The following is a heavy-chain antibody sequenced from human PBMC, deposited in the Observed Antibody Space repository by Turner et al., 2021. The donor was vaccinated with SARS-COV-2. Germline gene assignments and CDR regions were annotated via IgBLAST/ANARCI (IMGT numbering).Heavy chain of an antibody. J-gene: IGHJ5*02. Sequence: QVQLQESGPRLVKPLDALSLTCTVSGGSMNSNFWSWIRQPPGKRLEWIGYIDYRGSTNYNPSLESRVTISVDTSKSQCALKLTSETAANTARYYCAGETVNNWVDPWGQGTLVTVSS. V-gene: IGHV4-59*01. CDR2: IDYRGST. D-gene: IGHD2-21*02. CDR3: AGETVNNWVDP. CDR1: GGSMNSNF.